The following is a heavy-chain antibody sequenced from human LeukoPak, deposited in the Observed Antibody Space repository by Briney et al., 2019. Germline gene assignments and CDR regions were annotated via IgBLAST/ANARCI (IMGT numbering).Heavy chain of an antibody. D-gene: IGHD6-13*01. CDR3: ARDSTGPDSSSWHGNWFDP. Sequence: GASVKVSCKASGYTFTSYAMNWVRQAPGQGLEWMGWINTNTGNPTYAQGFTGRFVFSLDTSVSTAYLQISSLKAEDTAVYYCARDSTGPDSSSWHGNWFDPWGQGTLVTVSS. CDR2: INTNTGNP. V-gene: IGHV7-4-1*02. CDR1: GYTFTSYA. J-gene: IGHJ5*02.